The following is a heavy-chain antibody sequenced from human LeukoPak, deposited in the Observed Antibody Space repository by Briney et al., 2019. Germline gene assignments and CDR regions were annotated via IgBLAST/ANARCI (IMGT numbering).Heavy chain of an antibody. Sequence: SGGSLRLSCAASGFTFSSYAMSWVRQAPGKGLEWVSAISGSGGSTYYADSVKGRFTISRDNSKNTLYLQMNSLRAEDTAVYYCARSIAAAGNGYWGQGTLVTVSS. CDR3: ARSIAAAGNGY. V-gene: IGHV3-23*01. CDR2: ISGSGGST. D-gene: IGHD6-13*01. J-gene: IGHJ4*02. CDR1: GFTFSSYA.